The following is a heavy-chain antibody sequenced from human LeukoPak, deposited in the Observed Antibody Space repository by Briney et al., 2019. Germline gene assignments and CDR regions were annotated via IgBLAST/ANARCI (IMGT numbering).Heavy chain of an antibody. Sequence: SETLSLTCTVSGGSISGFYWSWIRQPPGKGLEWIGYIYYSGSTNYNPSLKSRVTISVDTSKNQFSLKLSSVTAADTAVYYCARDPDYGDYYGWFDPWGQGSLVTVSS. J-gene: IGHJ5*02. CDR2: IYYSGST. V-gene: IGHV4-59*01. CDR3: ARDPDYGDYYGWFDP. D-gene: IGHD4-17*01. CDR1: GGSISGFY.